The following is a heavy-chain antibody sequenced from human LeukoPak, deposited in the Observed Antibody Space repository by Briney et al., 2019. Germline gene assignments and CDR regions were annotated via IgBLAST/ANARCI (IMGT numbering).Heavy chain of an antibody. J-gene: IGHJ4*02. V-gene: IGHV4-61*02. CDR1: GGSISSGSYY. D-gene: IGHD4-17*01. CDR2: IYTSGST. CDR3: AGRSFQDLHDYGDYGDY. Sequence: SETLSLTCTVSGGSISSGSYYWSWIRQPAGKGLEWIGRIYTSGSTNYNPSLKSRVTMSVDTSKNQFSLKLSSVTAADTAVYYCAGRSFQDLHDYGDYGDYWGQGTLVTVSS.